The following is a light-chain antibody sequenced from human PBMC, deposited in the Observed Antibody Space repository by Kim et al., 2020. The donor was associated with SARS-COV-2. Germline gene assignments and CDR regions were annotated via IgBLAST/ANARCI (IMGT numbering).Light chain of an antibody. V-gene: IGKV3-11*01. J-gene: IGKJ4*01. CDR3: QQRSNWPLT. CDR1: QSVSFY. Sequence: EIVLTQSPATLSLSPGERATLSCRASQSVSFYLAWYQQKPGKAPRLLIYDASNRATGIPARFSGSGSGTDFTLTISSLEPEDFAVYYCQQRSNWPLTFGGRTKMDIK. CDR2: DAS.